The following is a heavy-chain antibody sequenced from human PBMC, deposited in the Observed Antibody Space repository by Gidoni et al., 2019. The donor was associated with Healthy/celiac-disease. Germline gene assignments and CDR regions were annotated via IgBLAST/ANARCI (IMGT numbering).Heavy chain of an antibody. V-gene: IGHV1-69*01. CDR2: IIPIFGTA. J-gene: IGHJ3*02. CDR3: ARSRDGGPAFDI. Sequence: QVQLVQSGAEVKKPGSSVKVSCKASGGTFSSFAISGVRQAPGQGLEWMGGIIPIFGTANYAQKFQGRVTITADESTSTAYMELSSLRSEDTAVYYCARSRDGGPAFDIWGQGTMVTVSS. CDR1: GGTFSSFA. D-gene: IGHD2-2*01.